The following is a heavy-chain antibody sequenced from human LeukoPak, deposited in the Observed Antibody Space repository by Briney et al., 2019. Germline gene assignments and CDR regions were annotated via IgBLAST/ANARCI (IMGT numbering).Heavy chain of an antibody. Sequence: GGSLRLSCAASGFTFSSYSMNCVRQAPGKGLEWVSYISSSSSTIYYADSVKGRFTISRDNAKNSLYLQMNSLGAEDTAVYYCARDLGPGGDNWFDPWGQGTLVTVSS. CDR1: GFTFSSYS. J-gene: IGHJ5*02. D-gene: IGHD3-16*01. V-gene: IGHV3-48*01. CDR2: ISSSSSTI. CDR3: ARDLGPGGDNWFDP.